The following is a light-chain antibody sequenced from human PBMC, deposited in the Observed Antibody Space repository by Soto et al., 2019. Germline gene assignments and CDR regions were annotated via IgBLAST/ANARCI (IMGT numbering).Light chain of an antibody. J-gene: IGLJ1*01. CDR1: SSDVGAYNY. CDR2: DVS. V-gene: IGLV2-14*01. CDR3: TSYTSSSTWV. Sequence: QSALTQPASVSGSPGESITISCTGTSSDVGAYNYVSWYQQDPGKAPKLMIYDVSSRPSGVSNRFSGSKSGHTASLTISGLKAKDEADYYCTSYTSSSTWVFGTGTKVTAL.